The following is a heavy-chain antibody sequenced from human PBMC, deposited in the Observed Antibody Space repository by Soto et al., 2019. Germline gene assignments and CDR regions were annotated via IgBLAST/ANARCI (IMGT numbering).Heavy chain of an antibody. CDR3: SIRGAFTNWIDP. Sequence: GESLKISCKGSGYSFTSYWIGWVRQLPGKGLEWMGIIYPGDSDTKYSPSFEGQVTISADKSINTAYLQWSSLKASDTAMYYFSIRGAFTNWIDPRGQGTLVTVSS. D-gene: IGHD1-26*01. V-gene: IGHV5-51*01. J-gene: IGHJ5*02. CDR2: IYPGDSDT. CDR1: GYSFTSYW.